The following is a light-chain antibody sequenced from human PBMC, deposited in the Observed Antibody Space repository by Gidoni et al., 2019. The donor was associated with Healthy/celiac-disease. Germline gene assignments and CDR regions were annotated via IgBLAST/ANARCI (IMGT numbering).Light chain of an antibody. CDR3: QQYNNWPPGT. J-gene: IGKJ1*01. Sequence: IVMTQSTATLSVSPGERATLSCRASQSVSSNLAWYQQKPGQAPRLLIYGASTRATGIPARFSGSGSGTEFNLTISSLQSEDFAVYYCQQYNNWPPGTFGQGTKVEIK. CDR1: QSVSSN. CDR2: GAS. V-gene: IGKV3-15*01.